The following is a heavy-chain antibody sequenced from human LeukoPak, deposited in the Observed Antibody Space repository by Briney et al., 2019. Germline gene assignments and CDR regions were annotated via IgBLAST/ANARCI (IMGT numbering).Heavy chain of an antibody. V-gene: IGHV1-2*02. D-gene: IGHD6-19*01. J-gene: IGHJ6*03. CDR1: GYTFTGYY. CDR3: ARDLGAVAGFYYYYYMDV. CDR2: INPNSGGT. Sequence: VASVKVSCKASGYTFTGYYMHWVRQAPGQGLEWMGWINPNSGGTNYAQKFQGRVTMTRDTSISTAYMELSRLRSDDTAVYYCARDLGAVAGFYYYYYMDVWGKGTTVTVSS.